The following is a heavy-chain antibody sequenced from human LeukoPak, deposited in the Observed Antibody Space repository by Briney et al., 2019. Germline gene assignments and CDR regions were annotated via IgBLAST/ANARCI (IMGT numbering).Heavy chain of an antibody. D-gene: IGHD3-10*01. J-gene: IGHJ5*02. CDR2: IYHSGST. Sequence: PSETLSLTCAVSGGSFSSSNWWSWVRPPPGKGLEWIGEIYHSGSTNYNPSLKSRVTISVDKSKNQFSLKLSPVTAADTAVYYCSYGSGSYQAWGQGTLVTVSA. CDR1: GGSFSSSNW. V-gene: IGHV4-4*02. CDR3: SYGSGSYQA.